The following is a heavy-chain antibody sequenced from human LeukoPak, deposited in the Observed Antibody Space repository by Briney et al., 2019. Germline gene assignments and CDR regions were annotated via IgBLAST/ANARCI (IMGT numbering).Heavy chain of an antibody. J-gene: IGHJ6*02. Sequence: GESLKISRKGSGYSFTSYWIGWVRQMPGKGLEWMGIIYPGDSDTRYSPSFQGQVTISADKSISTAYLQWSSLKASDTAMYYCARQPFGSDYYYYGMDVWGQGTTVTVSS. CDR1: GYSFTSYW. CDR2: IYPGDSDT. D-gene: IGHD3-10*01. V-gene: IGHV5-51*01. CDR3: ARQPFGSDYYYYGMDV.